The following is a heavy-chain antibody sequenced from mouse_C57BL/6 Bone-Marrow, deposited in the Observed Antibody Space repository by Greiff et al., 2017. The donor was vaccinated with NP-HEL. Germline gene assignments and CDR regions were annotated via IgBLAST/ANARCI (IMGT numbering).Heavy chain of an antibody. CDR1: GYTFTDYY. Sequence: EVQLQQSGPELVKPGASVKISCKASGYTFTDYYMNWVKPSHGKSLEWIGDINPNTGGTSYNQKFKGKATLTVDTSSSTAYMELRSLTSEDSAVYYCVYYSWFAYWGQGTLVTVSA. J-gene: IGHJ3*01. CDR2: INPNTGGT. V-gene: IGHV1-26*01. CDR3: VYYSWFAY. D-gene: IGHD1-1*01.